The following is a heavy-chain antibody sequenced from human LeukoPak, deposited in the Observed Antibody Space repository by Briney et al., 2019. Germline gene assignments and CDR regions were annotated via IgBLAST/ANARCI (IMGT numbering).Heavy chain of an antibody. Sequence: PSETLSLTCTVSGGSISSYYWSWIRQPPGKGLEWIGYIYYSGSTNYNPSLKSRVTISVDTSKNQFSLKLSSVTAADTAVYYCARSYGSSRGYFGYWGQGTLVTVSS. V-gene: IGHV4-59*01. D-gene: IGHD6-6*01. J-gene: IGHJ4*02. CDR2: IYYSGST. CDR3: ARSYGSSRGYFGY. CDR1: GGSISSYY.